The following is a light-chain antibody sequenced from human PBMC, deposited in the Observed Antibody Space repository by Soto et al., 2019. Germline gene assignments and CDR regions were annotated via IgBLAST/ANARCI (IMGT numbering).Light chain of an antibody. J-gene: IGLJ1*01. CDR1: SSDVGAYNY. CDR3: CSYTTSSTYV. CDR2: DVI. V-gene: IGLV2-8*01. Sequence: QSALTQPPSASGSPGQTVAISCTGTSSDVGAYNYVSWYQQHPGKAPKLMIYDVIQRPSGVPAHFSGSKSGNTASLTVSGLQPEDEADYYCCSYTTSSTYVFGTGTKLTVL.